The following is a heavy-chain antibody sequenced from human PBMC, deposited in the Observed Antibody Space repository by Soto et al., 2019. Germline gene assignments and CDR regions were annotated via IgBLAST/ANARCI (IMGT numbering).Heavy chain of an antibody. Sequence: GESLKISCKGSGYSFTSYWIGWVRQMPGKGLEWMGIIYPGDSDTRYSPSFQGKVTISADKSISTAYLQWSSLKASDTVMYYCARHAVGATGYYYGMDVWGQGTTVTVSS. CDR1: GYSFTSYW. V-gene: IGHV5-51*01. D-gene: IGHD1-26*01. J-gene: IGHJ6*02. CDR2: IYPGDSDT. CDR3: ARHAVGATGYYYGMDV.